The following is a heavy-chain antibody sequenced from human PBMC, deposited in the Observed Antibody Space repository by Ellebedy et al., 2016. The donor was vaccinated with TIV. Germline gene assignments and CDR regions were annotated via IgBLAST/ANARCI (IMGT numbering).Heavy chain of an antibody. CDR3: ARVRGLYSSGSFGY. CDR1: DYTFTSYG. V-gene: IGHV1-8*03. Sequence: ASVKVSCKASDYTFTSYGISWVRQAPGQGLEWMGWMNPNSGNTGYAQKFQGRVTITRNTSISTAYMELSSLRSEDTAVYYCARVRGLYSSGSFGYWGQGTLVTVSS. J-gene: IGHJ4*02. D-gene: IGHD6-19*01. CDR2: MNPNSGNT.